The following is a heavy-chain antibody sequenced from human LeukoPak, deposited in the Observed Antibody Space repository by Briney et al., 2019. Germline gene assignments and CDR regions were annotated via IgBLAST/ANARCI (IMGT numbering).Heavy chain of an antibody. CDR3: ARDVEGITIFGVVNYAMDV. CDR1: GFTVSSNY. Sequence: PGGSLRLSCAASGFTVSSNYMSWVRQAPGQGLEWVSLIYSGGSTYYADSVKGRFSISRDNSKNTLYLQMNSLRAEDTAVYYCARDVEGITIFGVVNYAMDVWGQGTTVTVSS. V-gene: IGHV3-66*01. CDR2: IYSGGST. D-gene: IGHD3-3*01. J-gene: IGHJ6*02.